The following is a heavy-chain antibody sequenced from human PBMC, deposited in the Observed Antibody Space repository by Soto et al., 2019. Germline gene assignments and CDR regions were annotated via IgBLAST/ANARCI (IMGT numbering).Heavy chain of an antibody. CDR1: RGCVSSQY. D-gene: IGHD3-22*01. J-gene: IGHJ4*02. CDR2: IYNAGIP. V-gene: IGHV4-4*07. CDR3: ASQDYDKSVYHFDY. Sequence: PYVTRCLTWSLGRGCVSSQYCIWIGQPAGKALEWMGRIYNAGIPLTHPSPESRVALSLDTAKNQFSLTLSSVTAADTATHYCASQDYDKSVYHFDYWRRRTLVTVSS.